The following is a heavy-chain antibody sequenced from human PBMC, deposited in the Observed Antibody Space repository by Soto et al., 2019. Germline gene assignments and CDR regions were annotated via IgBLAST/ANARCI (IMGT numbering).Heavy chain of an antibody. D-gene: IGHD3-3*01. J-gene: IGHJ6*02. CDR2: ISAYNGNT. CDR1: GSTFTSYG. Sequence: ASVPVSCQASGSTFTSYGISWVRQAPGQGLEWVGWISAYNGNTNYAQKLQGRVTMTTDTSTSTAYMELRSLRSDDTAVYYCARDSRYYDFWSGTHYYYYGMDVWGQGTTVTVSS. V-gene: IGHV1-18*01. CDR3: ARDSRYYDFWSGTHYYYYGMDV.